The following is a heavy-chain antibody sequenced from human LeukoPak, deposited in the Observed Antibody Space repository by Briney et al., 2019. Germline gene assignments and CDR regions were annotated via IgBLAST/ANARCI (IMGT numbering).Heavy chain of an antibody. J-gene: IGHJ4*02. CDR1: GGSISSSNYY. Sequence: SETLSLTCTVSGGSISSSNYYWGWIRQPPGKGLEWVGSIYYSGSTYYNPSLKSRVTISVDTSKNQFSLKLSSVTAADTAVYYCAALDNYYGSGSPDYWGQGTLVTVSS. CDR2: IYYSGST. CDR3: AALDNYYGSGSPDY. D-gene: IGHD3-10*01. V-gene: IGHV4-39*01.